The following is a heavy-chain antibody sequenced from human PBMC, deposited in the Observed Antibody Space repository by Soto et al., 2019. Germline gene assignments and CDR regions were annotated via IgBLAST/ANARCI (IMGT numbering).Heavy chain of an antibody. CDR3: ARTPVVPQDNYFDY. V-gene: IGHV2-70*04. CDR2: IDWDDDK. CDR1: GFSLSTSGMR. J-gene: IGHJ4*02. Sequence: SGPTLVNPTQTLTLTCTFSGFSLSTSGMRVSWIRQPPGKALEWLARIDWDDDKFYSTSLKTRLTISKDTSKNQVVLTMTNMDPVDTATYYCARTPVVPQDNYFDYWGQGTLVTVSS. D-gene: IGHD2-2*01.